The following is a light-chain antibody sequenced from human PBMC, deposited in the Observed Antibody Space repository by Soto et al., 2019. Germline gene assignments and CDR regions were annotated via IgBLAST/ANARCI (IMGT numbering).Light chain of an antibody. CDR3: VTWDSSLTTYV. J-gene: IGLJ1*01. CDR1: SSDIGRNY. Sequence: QSVLTQPPSVSAAPGQKVTISCSGTSSDIGRNYVSWYQHLPGTAPKLLIYENNKRPSGIPDRLSGSKSGASATLGITGLQTEDEADYYCVTWDSSLTTYVFGPGTQLTVL. CDR2: ENN. V-gene: IGLV1-51*02.